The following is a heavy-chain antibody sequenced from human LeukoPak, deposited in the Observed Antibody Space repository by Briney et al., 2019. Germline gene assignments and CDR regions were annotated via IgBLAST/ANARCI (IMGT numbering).Heavy chain of an antibody. D-gene: IGHD3-22*01. CDR2: IYYSGST. V-gene: IGHV4-59*01. J-gene: IGHJ3*02. Sequence: SETLSLTCTVSGGSLSSYYWSWIRQPPGKGLEWIGYIYYSGSTNYNPSLKSRVTISVDTSKNQFSLKLSSVTAADTAMYYCARGGLDSSGYFAFDIWGQGTMVTVSS. CDR3: ARGGLDSSGYFAFDI. CDR1: GGSLSSYY.